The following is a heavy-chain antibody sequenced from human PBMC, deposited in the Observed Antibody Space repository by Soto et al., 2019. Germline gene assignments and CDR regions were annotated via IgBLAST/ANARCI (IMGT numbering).Heavy chain of an antibody. V-gene: IGHV4-30-4*01. D-gene: IGHD5-18*01. CDR2: IYYSGST. Sequence: SETLSLTCTVSGGSISSGDYYWSWIRQPPGKGLEWIGYIYYSGSTYYNPSLKSRVTISVDTSKNQFSLKLSSVTAADTAVYYCARVRESQHVDTAMVRDIHFDYWGQGTLVTVSS. CDR1: GGSISSGDYY. CDR3: ARVRESQHVDTAMVRDIHFDY. J-gene: IGHJ4*02.